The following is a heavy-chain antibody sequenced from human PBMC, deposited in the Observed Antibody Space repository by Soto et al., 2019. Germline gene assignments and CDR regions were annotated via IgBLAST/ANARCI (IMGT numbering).Heavy chain of an antibody. J-gene: IGHJ4*02. CDR1: CGSILGSSFY. Sequence: PSETLSLTCTVSCGSILGSSFYWGWIRQTPGKGLEWIGNIYYSGSTYYNPSLKSRVTISVDTSKNQFSLKLSSVTAADTAVYYCMLGSGWKDFDYWGQGTLVTVSS. V-gene: IGHV4-39*01. CDR2: IYYSGST. D-gene: IGHD3-22*01. CDR3: MLGSGWKDFDY.